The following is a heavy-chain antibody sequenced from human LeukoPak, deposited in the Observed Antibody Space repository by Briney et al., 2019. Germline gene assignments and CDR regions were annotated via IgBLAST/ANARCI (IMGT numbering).Heavy chain of an antibody. CDR2: IGSSSSYI. CDR3: ARGGGYSGYERGYYFDY. Sequence: GGSLRLSCAASGFTFSSYSMNWVRQAPGKGLEWVSSIGSSSSYIYYADSVKGRFTISRDNAKNSLYLQMNSLRAEDTAVYYCARGGGYSGYERGYYFDYWGQGTLVTVSS. D-gene: IGHD5-12*01. CDR1: GFTFSSYS. J-gene: IGHJ4*02. V-gene: IGHV3-21*01.